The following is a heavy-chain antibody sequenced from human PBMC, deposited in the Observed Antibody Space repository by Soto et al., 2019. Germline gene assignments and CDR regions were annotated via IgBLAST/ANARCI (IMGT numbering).Heavy chain of an antibody. CDR2: IRSKANSYAT. D-gene: IGHD1-1*01. J-gene: IGHJ6*02. CDR1: GFTFSGSA. Sequence: EVQLVESGGGLVQPGGSLKLSCAASGFTFSGSAMHWVRQASGKGLEWVGRIRSKANSYATAYAASVKGRFTISRDDSKNTAYLQMNSLKTEDTAVYYCTSAPGGLEPTGYYGMDVWGQGTTVTVSS. CDR3: TSAPGGLEPTGYYGMDV. V-gene: IGHV3-73*02.